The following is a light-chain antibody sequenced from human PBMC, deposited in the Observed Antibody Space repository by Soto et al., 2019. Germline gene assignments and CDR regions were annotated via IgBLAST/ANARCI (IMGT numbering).Light chain of an antibody. V-gene: IGKV2-30*01. CDR3: MQGTHWPIT. CDR2: KVS. Sequence: DIVVTQRPVSLAVTLGEPASISCRSSQSLLDSDYGTTYLDWYFQRPGRSPRRLIYKVSNRDSGVPARFSGSGSGTDFALKISRVEAEDVGVYYCMQGTHWPITFGQGTRLEIK. CDR1: QSLLDSDYGTTY. J-gene: IGKJ5*01.